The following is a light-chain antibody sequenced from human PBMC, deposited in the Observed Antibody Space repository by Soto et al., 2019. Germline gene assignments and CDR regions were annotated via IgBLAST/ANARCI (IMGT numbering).Light chain of an antibody. CDR3: QQRSNWPPAWA. CDR1: QSVSSY. J-gene: IGKJ1*01. CDR2: DAS. V-gene: IGKV3-11*01. Sequence: EIVLTQSPATLSLSPGERATLSCRASQSVSSYLAWYQQKPGQAPRLLIYDASNRATGIPARFSGSGSGTDFTLPISSLEPEDFAVYYCQQRSNWPPAWAFGQGTKV.